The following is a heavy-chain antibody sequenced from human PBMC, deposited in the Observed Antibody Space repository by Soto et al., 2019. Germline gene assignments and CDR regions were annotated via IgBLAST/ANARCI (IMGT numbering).Heavy chain of an antibody. CDR2: IKQDGSEK. D-gene: IGHD3-16*02. J-gene: IGHJ4*02. CDR3: ARDLYSDHDYIWGSYRLIPTDY. V-gene: IGHV3-7*01. Sequence: EVQLVESGGGLVQPGGSLRLSCAASGFTFSSYWMSWVHQAPGKGLEWVANIKQDGSEKYYVDSVKGRFTISRDNAKKSLYLQMNSLRAEDSAAYYCARDLYSDHDYIWGSYRLIPTDYWGQGTMVTVSS. CDR1: GFTFSSYW.